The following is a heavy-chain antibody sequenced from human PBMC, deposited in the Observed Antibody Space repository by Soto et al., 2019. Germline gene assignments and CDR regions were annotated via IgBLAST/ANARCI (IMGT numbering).Heavy chain of an antibody. CDR3: TTPQEWLHYYYGMDV. Sequence: EVQLVESGGGLVQPGGSLRLSCAASGFTFSNAWMNWVRQAPGKGLEWVGRIKSKTDGGTTDYAAPVKGRFTISRDDSKNTLYLQMNSLKTEDTAVYYCTTPQEWLHYYYGMDVWGQGTTVTVSS. D-gene: IGHD3-3*01. CDR1: GFTFSNAW. V-gene: IGHV3-15*07. CDR2: IKSKTDGGTT. J-gene: IGHJ6*02.